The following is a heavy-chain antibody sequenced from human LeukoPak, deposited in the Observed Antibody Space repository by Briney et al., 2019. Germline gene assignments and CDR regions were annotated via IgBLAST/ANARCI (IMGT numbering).Heavy chain of an antibody. V-gene: IGHV1-18*01. D-gene: IGHD5-18*01. CDR1: GYTFTSYA. CDR3: ARGYSYGSDYYYGMDV. J-gene: IGHJ6*02. Sequence: ASVKVSCKASGYTFTSYAISWVRQAPGQGLEWMGCISGYNGNTKYAQKVQGRVTMTTDTSTSTAYMELRSLRSDDTAVYYCARGYSYGSDYYYGMDVWGQGTTVTVSS. CDR2: ISGYNGNT.